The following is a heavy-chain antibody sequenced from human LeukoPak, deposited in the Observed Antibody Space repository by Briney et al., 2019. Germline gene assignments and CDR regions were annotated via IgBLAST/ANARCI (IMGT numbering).Heavy chain of an antibody. CDR1: GGSISSSDYY. D-gene: IGHD3-22*01. Sequence: SETLSLTCSVSGGSISSSDYYWGWIRQPPGKGLEWIGSIYYSGSTYYNPSLKSRVIISVDTSKNQFSLKLSSVTAADTAVYYCVRRYYDSSGYYHTFDYWGQGTLVTVSS. J-gene: IGHJ4*02. V-gene: IGHV4-39*01. CDR2: IYYSGST. CDR3: VRRYYDSSGYYHTFDY.